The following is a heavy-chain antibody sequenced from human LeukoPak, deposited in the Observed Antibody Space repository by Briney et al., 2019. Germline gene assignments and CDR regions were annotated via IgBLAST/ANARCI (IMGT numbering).Heavy chain of an antibody. J-gene: IGHJ4*02. D-gene: IGHD1-26*01. CDR1: GGSFSGYY. Sequence: PSETLSLTCGVYGGSFSGYYWSWIRQPPGKGLEWIGEINHSGSTNYNPSLKSRVTISVDTSKNQFSLKLSSVTAADTAVYYCASLQNIVGATPLPDYWGQGTLVTVSS. CDR3: ASLQNIVGATPLPDY. CDR2: INHSGST. V-gene: IGHV4-34*01.